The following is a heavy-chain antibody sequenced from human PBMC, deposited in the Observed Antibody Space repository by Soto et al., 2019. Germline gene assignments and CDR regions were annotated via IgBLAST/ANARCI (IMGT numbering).Heavy chain of an antibody. CDR3: VRERWLQSVTANFDY. Sequence: PSQTLSLTCAISGDSVSSNSAAWNWIRQAPSRGLEWLGRTYYRFKWYNDYAVSVKGRITINADTSKNQFSLQMNSVTPEDRAVYYCVRERWLQSVTANFDYWGQGTLVTVSS. V-gene: IGHV6-1*01. J-gene: IGHJ4*02. CDR1: GDSVSSNSAA. CDR2: TYYRFKWYN. D-gene: IGHD5-12*01.